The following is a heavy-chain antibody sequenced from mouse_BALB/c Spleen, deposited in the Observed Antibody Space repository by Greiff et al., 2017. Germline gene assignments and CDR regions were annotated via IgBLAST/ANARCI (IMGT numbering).Heavy chain of an antibody. J-gene: IGHJ4*01. V-gene: IGHV1-14*01. D-gene: IGHD2-14*01. CDR3: ARGNRYDEDYAMDY. Sequence: EVQLQQSGPELVKPGASVKMSCKASGYTFTSYVMHWVKQKPGQGLEWIGYINPYNDGTKYNEKFKGKATLTSDKSSSTAYMELSSLTSEDSAVYYCARGNRYDEDYAMDYWGQGTSVTVSS. CDR2: INPYNDGT. CDR1: GYTFTSYV.